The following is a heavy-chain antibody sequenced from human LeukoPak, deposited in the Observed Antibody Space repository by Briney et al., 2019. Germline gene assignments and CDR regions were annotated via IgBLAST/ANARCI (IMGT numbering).Heavy chain of an antibody. D-gene: IGHD6-13*01. CDR3: AKTAADN. CDR2: IKSKTAGGTT. Sequence: PGGSLRLSCAASGFTFSNAWMTWVRQAPGKGLEWVGRIKSKTAGGTTDYAAPVKGRFTISRDESKNTLYLQMNSLKTEDTAVYYCAKTAADNWGQGTLVTVSS. V-gene: IGHV3-15*01. J-gene: IGHJ4*02. CDR1: GFTFSNAW.